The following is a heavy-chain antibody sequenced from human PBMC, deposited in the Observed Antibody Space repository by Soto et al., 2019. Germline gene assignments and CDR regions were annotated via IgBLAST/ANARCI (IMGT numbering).Heavy chain of an antibody. V-gene: IGHV3-23*05. J-gene: IGHJ4*02. CDR2: IDGSGRNT. CDR3: ANDGCSVCSGGTCYFQAPDY. CDR1: GFTFSSYA. Sequence: EVQLLESGGGLVQPGGSLRLSCAASGFTFSSYAMSWVRQAPGKGLEWVSGIDGSGRNTYYADSVKGRFTISRDNSKNTLSVPMDSLRVEATSIYCWANDGCSVCSGGTCYFQAPDYWGRGTLVTASS. D-gene: IGHD2-15*01.